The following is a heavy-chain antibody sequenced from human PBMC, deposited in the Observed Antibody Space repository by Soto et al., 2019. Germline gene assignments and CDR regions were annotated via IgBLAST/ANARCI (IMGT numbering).Heavy chain of an antibody. J-gene: IGHJ4*02. Sequence: EVQLLASGGGLVQPGGSLRLSCAASGFTFNSYAMSWVRQAPGKGLEWGSAISGSGGSTYYADSVKGRFTISRDNSKNARYLQMSSLRAEVTAVYYWAKSNCSGGSCYSDYWGQGTLVTVSS. D-gene: IGHD2-15*01. CDR2: ISGSGGST. CDR1: GFTFNSYA. CDR3: AKSNCSGGSCYSDY. V-gene: IGHV3-23*01.